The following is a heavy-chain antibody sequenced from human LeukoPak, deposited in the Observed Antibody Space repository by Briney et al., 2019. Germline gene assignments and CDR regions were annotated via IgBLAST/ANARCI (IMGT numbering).Heavy chain of an antibody. CDR2: INPNSGGT. J-gene: IGHJ5*02. D-gene: IGHD4-23*01. CDR1: GYTFTGYY. V-gene: IGHV1-2*02. Sequence: ASVKVSCKASGYTFTGYYMHWVRQAPGQGLEWMGWINPNSGGTNYAQKFQGRVTMTRDTSISTVYMELSRLRSDDTAVYYCARGITVVTGWFDPWGQGTPVTVSS. CDR3: ARGITVVTGWFDP.